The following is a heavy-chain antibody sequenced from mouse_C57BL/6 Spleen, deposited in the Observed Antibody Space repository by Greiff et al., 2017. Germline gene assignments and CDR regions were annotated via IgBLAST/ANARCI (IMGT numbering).Heavy chain of an antibody. CDR3: ARRYYGIMDY. J-gene: IGHJ4*01. Sequence: QVQLQQSGPELVKPGASVKLSCKASGYTFTSYDINWVKQRHGQGLEWIGWIYPRDGSSRYNEKFKGKATLTVDTSSSTAYMELHSLTSEDSAVYFCARRYYGIMDYWGQGTSVTVSS. CDR2: IYPRDGSS. V-gene: IGHV1-85*01. CDR1: GYTFTSYD. D-gene: IGHD1-1*01.